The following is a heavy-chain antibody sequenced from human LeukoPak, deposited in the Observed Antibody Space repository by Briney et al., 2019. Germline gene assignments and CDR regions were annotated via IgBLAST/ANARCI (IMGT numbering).Heavy chain of an antibody. Sequence: GGSLRLSCAASGFTFSHYGMHWVRQAPGKGLEWVSVIWSDGTNQFYADSVKGRFTISRDDSQKTVFLQMSSLRGEDTVIYYCARDAQRGFDYWGQGTLVTVSS. V-gene: IGHV3-33*01. CDR1: GFTFSHYG. CDR2: IWSDGTNQ. CDR3: ARDAQRGFDY. J-gene: IGHJ4*02.